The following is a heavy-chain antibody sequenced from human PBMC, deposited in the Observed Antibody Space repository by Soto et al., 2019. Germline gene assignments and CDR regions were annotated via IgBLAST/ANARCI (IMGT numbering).Heavy chain of an antibody. CDR1: GGSISSYY. Sequence: QVQLQESGPGLVKPSETLSLTCTVSGGSISSYYWSWIRQPPGKGLEWIGYIYYSGSTNYNPSLKSRVTISVDTYKNQFSLKLSSVTAADTAVYYCARELAHYHDSSGSPGWFDPWRQGTLVTVSS. CDR2: IYYSGST. CDR3: ARELAHYHDSSGSPGWFDP. D-gene: IGHD3-22*01. J-gene: IGHJ5*02. V-gene: IGHV4-59*01.